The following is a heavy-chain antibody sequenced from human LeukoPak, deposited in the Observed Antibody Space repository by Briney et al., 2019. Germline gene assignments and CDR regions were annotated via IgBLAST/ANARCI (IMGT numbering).Heavy chain of an antibody. J-gene: IGHJ6*03. CDR2: ISGSGDIT. D-gene: IGHD3-10*01. Sequence: PGGSLRLSCAASGFTFSSYGMSWVRQAPGKGLEWVSAISGSGDITYYADSVKGRFTISRDNSKNTLYLQMNSLRAEDTAVYYCAGDWTGNTMVRGVRRYMDVWGKGTTVTVSS. CDR3: AGDWTGNTMVRGVRRYMDV. CDR1: GFTFSSYG. V-gene: IGHV3-23*01.